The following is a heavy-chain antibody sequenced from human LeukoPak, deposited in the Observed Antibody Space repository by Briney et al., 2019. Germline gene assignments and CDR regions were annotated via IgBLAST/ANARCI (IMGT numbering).Heavy chain of an antibody. V-gene: IGHV4-59*01. D-gene: IGHD6-19*01. Sequence: SETLSLTCTVSGGSISSYFWSWIRQPPGKGLEWIGYIYNSGSTNHNPSLKSRVTISVDTSKNQFSLKLTSVTAADTAVYYCASADGSGWYYFDSWGQGTLVTVSS. CDR2: IYNSGST. CDR3: ASADGSGWYYFDS. CDR1: GGSISSYF. J-gene: IGHJ4*02.